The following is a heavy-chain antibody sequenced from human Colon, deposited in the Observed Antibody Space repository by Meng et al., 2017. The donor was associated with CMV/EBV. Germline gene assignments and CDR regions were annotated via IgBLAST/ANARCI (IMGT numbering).Heavy chain of an antibody. D-gene: IGHD1-26*01. Sequence: AWGKKPGASMKVSCKTSGYTFSDYHIHWVRQAPGQGLEWMGWINSNSGATDYAQKFQGRFTMTRDTSITTVYMELSSLRSDDTAVYYCARDPSGSRVPFDYWGQGSLVTVSS. CDR1: GYTFSDYH. CDR3: ARDPSGSRVPFDY. J-gene: IGHJ4*02. V-gene: IGHV1-2*02. CDR2: INSNSGAT.